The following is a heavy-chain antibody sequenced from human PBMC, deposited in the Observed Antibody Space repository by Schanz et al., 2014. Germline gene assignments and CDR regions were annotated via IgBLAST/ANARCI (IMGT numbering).Heavy chain of an antibody. CDR3: VRDTDYHFDY. V-gene: IGHV3-11*06. Sequence: QVQLLESGGCLFKPGGSLRLSCAGSGFTFADYYMTWIRQAPGKGLEWVSRTSNDGSFTTFADSVKGRFTISRDNAKNTLYLQMNSLRAEDTAVYYCVRDTDYHFDYWGQGTLVTVSS. J-gene: IGHJ4*02. D-gene: IGHD4-17*01. CDR2: TSNDGSFT. CDR1: GFTFADYY.